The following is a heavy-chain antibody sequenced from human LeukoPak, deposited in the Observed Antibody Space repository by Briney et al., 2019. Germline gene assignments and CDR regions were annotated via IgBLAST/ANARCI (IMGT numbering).Heavy chain of an antibody. CDR1: GDSVSSNSAA. V-gene: IGHV6-1*01. Sequence: QTLSLTCALSGDSVSSNSAAWNWIRQSPSRGLEWLGRTYYMSKWYNEYPVSVKCRLTINPDTSKTQFSLQLNSVTPEDTAVYFCARDQDTAMGALDYWGEGAQVTVSS. J-gene: IGHJ4*02. CDR2: TYYMSKWYN. D-gene: IGHD5-18*01. CDR3: ARDQDTAMGALDY.